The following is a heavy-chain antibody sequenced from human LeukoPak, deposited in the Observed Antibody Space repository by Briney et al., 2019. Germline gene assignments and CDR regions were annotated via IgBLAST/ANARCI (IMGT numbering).Heavy chain of an antibody. CDR1: RFTFTRYA. D-gene: IGHD4-17*01. CDR3: ATQDYGALDY. V-gene: IGHV3-23*01. J-gene: IGHJ4*02. Sequence: GGTLRLSCAASRFTFTRYAMTWVRQAPGKGLEWVSGISGSGGSTYYADSVKGRFTISRDNSKNTLYLQMNSLRAEDTALYYCATQDYGALDYWGQGTLVTVSS. CDR2: ISGSGGST.